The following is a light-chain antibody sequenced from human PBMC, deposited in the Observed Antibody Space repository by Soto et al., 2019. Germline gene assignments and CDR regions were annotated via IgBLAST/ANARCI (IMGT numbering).Light chain of an antibody. CDR2: GAS. Sequence: EIVLTQSPGTLSLSPGERATLSCRASQSISSSYLAWYQQKPGQAPRLLIYGASSRATDIPDRFSGSGSGTDFTLTISRLEPEDFAVYYGQHYGSSPIFTFGPGTKVDIK. V-gene: IGKV3-20*01. J-gene: IGKJ3*01. CDR1: QSISSSY. CDR3: QHYGSSPIFT.